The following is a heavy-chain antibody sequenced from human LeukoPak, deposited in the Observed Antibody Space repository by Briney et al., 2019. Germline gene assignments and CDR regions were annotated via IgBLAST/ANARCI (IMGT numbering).Heavy chain of an antibody. CDR3: AKGYCSSSRCDAFDI. Sequence: LTGGSLRLSCAASGFTFSSYAMSWVRQAPGKGLEWVSAISGSGGSTYYADSVKGRFTISRDNSKKTLYLQMNSLRAEDTAVYYCAKGYCSSSRCDAFDIWGQGTMVTVSS. V-gene: IGHV3-23*01. CDR1: GFTFSSYA. J-gene: IGHJ3*02. D-gene: IGHD2-2*01. CDR2: ISGSGGST.